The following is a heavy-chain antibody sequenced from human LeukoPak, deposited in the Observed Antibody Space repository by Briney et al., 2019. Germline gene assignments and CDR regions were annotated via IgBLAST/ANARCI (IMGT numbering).Heavy chain of an antibody. J-gene: IGHJ4*02. CDR2: IYYSGST. Sequence: SETLSLTCTVSGGSISSSSYYWGWIRQPPGKGLEWIGSIYYSGSTYYNPSLKSRVTISVDTSKNQFSLKLSSVTAADTPVYYCARRWYYGSGSLPTPFDYWGQGTLVTVSS. D-gene: IGHD3-10*01. V-gene: IGHV4-39*01. CDR3: ARRWYYGSGSLPTPFDY. CDR1: GGSISSSSYY.